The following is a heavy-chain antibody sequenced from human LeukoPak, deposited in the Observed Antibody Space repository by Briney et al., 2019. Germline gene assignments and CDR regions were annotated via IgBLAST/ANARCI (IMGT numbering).Heavy chain of an antibody. CDR2: INHSGST. J-gene: IGHJ5*02. D-gene: IGHD6-13*01. V-gene: IGHV4-34*01. CDR1: GGSFSGYY. Sequence: SETLSLTCAVYGGSFSGYYWSWIRQPPGKGLEWIGEINHSGSTNYNPSLKSRVTISVDTSKNQFSLKLSSVTAADTAVYYCASRIVASSIRTQDRGNWFDPWGQGTLVTVSS. CDR3: ASRIVASSIRTQDRGNWFDP.